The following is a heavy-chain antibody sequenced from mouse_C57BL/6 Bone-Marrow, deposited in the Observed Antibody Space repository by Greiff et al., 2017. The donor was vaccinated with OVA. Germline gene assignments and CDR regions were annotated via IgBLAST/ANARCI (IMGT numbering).Heavy chain of an antibody. CDR1: GYTFTDYY. D-gene: IGHD4-1*01. Sequence: VQLQQSGPELVKPGASVKISCKASGYTFTDYYMNWVKPSHGKSLEWIGDINPNNGGTSYHQKFKGKATLTVDKSSSTAYMELRSLTSEDSAVYYCARPILGFHWYFDVWGTGTTVTVSS. J-gene: IGHJ1*03. V-gene: IGHV1-26*01. CDR2: INPNNGGT. CDR3: ARPILGFHWYFDV.